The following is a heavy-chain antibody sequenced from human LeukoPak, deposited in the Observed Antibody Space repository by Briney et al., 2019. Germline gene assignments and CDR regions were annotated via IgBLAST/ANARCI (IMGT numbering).Heavy chain of an antibody. D-gene: IGHD3-3*01. CDR1: GFTFSSYG. V-gene: IGHV3-30*18. J-gene: IGHJ6*03. CDR2: ISYDGSNK. Sequence: GGSLRLSCAASGFTFSSYGMHWVRQAPGKGLEWVAVISYDGSNKYYADSVKGRFTISRDNSKNTLYLQMNSLRAEDTAVYYCAKGESITIFGVGMGYYYYYMDVWGKGTTVTVS. CDR3: AKGESITIFGVGMGYYYYYMDV.